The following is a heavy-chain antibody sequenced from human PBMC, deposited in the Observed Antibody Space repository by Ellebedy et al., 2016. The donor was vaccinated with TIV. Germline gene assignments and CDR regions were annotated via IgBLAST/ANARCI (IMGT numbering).Heavy chain of an antibody. V-gene: IGHV3-33*01. CDR2: IWYDGSNK. CDR1: GFIFSIYG. D-gene: IGHD3-22*01. CDR3: ARDQGVNDAFDI. J-gene: IGHJ3*02. Sequence: GESLKISCAASGFIFSIYGMHWVRQAPGKGLEWVAVIWYDGSNKYYADSVKGRFTIARDNSKNTLYLQMNSLRAEDTAVYYCARDQGVNDAFDIWGQGTMVTVSS.